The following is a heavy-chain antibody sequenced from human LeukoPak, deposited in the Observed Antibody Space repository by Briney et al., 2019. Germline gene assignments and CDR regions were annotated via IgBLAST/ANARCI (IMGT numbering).Heavy chain of an antibody. CDR3: ARDRGGAY. D-gene: IGHD3-10*01. CDR1: GLTVSKNY. Sequence: GGSLRLSCAASGLTVSKNYMSWVRQAPGKGLEWVSVIYSGGSTYYADSVKGRFTISRDNAKKSLYLQMNSLRAEDTAVYYCARDRGGAYWGQGTLVTVSS. V-gene: IGHV3-66*01. CDR2: IYSGGST. J-gene: IGHJ4*02.